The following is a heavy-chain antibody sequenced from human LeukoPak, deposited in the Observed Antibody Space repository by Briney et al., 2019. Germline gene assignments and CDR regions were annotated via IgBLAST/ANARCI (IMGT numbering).Heavy chain of an antibody. V-gene: IGHV3-23*01. J-gene: IGHJ4*02. CDR3: AKASPGEWSSWDY. CDR2: ISGSGGST. Sequence: GGSLRLSCAASGFTFSSYGMSWVRQAPGKGLEWISGISGSGGSTSYVDSVKGRFTISRDNSKNTLYMQMNSLRAEDTAFYYCAKASPGEWSSWDYWGQGTLVTVSS. CDR1: GFTFSSYG. D-gene: IGHD3-10*01.